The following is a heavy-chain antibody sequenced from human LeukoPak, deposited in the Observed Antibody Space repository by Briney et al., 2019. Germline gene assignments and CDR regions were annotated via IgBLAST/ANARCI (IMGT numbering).Heavy chain of an antibody. V-gene: IGHV7-4-1*02. Sequence: ASVKVSCTASGYTFTSYAMNWVRQAPGQGLEWMGWINTNTGNPTYAQGFTGRFVFSLDTSVSTAYLQISSLKAEDTAVYYCARESRGYSYGFYYYYGMDVWGQGTTVTVSS. CDR1: GYTFTSYA. CDR3: ARESRGYSYGFYYYYGMDV. CDR2: INTNTGNP. J-gene: IGHJ6*02. D-gene: IGHD5-18*01.